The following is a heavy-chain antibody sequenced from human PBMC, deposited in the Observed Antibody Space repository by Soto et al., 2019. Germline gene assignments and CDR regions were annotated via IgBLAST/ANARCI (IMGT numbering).Heavy chain of an antibody. Sequence: SETLSLTCSVSGDYVYSYYWAWIRQPAGKGPEWIGRIYVSGATSYNPSLESRVTLSIDTSKNQFSLNLRFVTAADTAVYYCARDRGWYSFAPWGQGILVTVSS. CDR1: GDYVYSYY. CDR3: ARDRGWYSFAP. V-gene: IGHV4-4*07. CDR2: IYVSGAT. J-gene: IGHJ5*02. D-gene: IGHD6-19*01.